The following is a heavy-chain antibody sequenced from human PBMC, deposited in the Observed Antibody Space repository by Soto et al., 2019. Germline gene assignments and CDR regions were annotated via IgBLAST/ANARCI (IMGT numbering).Heavy chain of an antibody. D-gene: IGHD2-2*01. CDR2: IYHSGSP. Sequence: QVQLQESGPGLVKPSGTLSLTCAVSGGSISSGTWWSWVRQPPGRGLEWIGEIYHSGSPNYNPSLKSRVTLSVYKSKNRFSHWLSAVTAAASALYYCARLVPAAHNWFDPWGQGTLVTVSS. CDR3: ARLVPAAHNWFDP. J-gene: IGHJ5*02. V-gene: IGHV4-4*02. CDR1: GGSISSGTW.